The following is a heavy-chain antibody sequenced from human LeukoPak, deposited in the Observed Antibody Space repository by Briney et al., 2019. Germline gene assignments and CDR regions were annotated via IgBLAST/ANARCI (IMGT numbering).Heavy chain of an antibody. CDR1: GYTFTSYG. Sequence: ASVKVSCKASGYTFTSYGISWVRQATGQGLEWMGWMNPNSGNTGYAQKFQGRVTMTRNTSISTAYMELSSLRSEDTAVYYCARGGGSGSYYQYYFDYWGQGTLVTVSS. V-gene: IGHV1-8*02. D-gene: IGHD3-10*01. CDR2: MNPNSGNT. J-gene: IGHJ4*02. CDR3: ARGGGSGSYYQYYFDY.